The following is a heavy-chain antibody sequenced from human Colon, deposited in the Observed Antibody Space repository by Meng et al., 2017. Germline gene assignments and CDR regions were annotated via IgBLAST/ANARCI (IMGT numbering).Heavy chain of an antibody. J-gene: IGHJ4*02. CDR2: IYHSGST. D-gene: IGHD3-10*01. Sequence: GPPEGSGPGQVKPLGTLSLTWPVSGDPIRGSNWWGWVRQPPGRGLEWIGEIYHSGSTNYNPSLKNRVSMTVDKSNNEFSLTLSSVTAADTAFYYCARVIYASGNMAHLDYWGQGTLVTVSS. CDR3: ARVIYASGNMAHLDY. CDR1: GDPIRGSNW. V-gene: IGHV4-4*02.